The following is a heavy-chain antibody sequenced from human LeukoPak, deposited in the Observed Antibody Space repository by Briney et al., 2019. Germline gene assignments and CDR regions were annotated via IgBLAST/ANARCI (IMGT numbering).Heavy chain of an antibody. D-gene: IGHD2-15*01. CDR2: FDPEDGET. V-gene: IGHV1-24*01. CDR1: GYTFTGYY. J-gene: IGHJ5*02. CDR3: ATCSGVVVAAGFWFDP. Sequence: ASVKVSCKASGYTFTGYYMHWVRQAPGKGLEWMGGFDPEDGETIYAQKFQGRVTMTEDTSTDTAYMELSSLRSEDTAVYYCATCSGVVVAAGFWFDPWGQGTLVTVSS.